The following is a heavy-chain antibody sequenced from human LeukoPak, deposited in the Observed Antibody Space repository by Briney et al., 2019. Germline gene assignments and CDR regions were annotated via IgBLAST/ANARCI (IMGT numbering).Heavy chain of an antibody. D-gene: IGHD3-10*01. V-gene: IGHV1-46*01. CDR1: GYTFTSYY. Sequence: GASVKVSCKASGYTFTSYYMHWVRQAPGQGLEWMGIINPSGGSTSYAQKFQGRVTMTRDTSISTAYMELSRLRSDDTAVYYCARDRHYAWGSDAFDIWGQGTMVTVSS. CDR3: ARDRHYAWGSDAFDI. CDR2: INPSGGST. J-gene: IGHJ3*02.